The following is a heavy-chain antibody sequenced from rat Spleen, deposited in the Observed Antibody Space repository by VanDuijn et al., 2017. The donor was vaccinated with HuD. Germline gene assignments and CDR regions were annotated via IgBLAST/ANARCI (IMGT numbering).Heavy chain of an antibody. D-gene: IGHD1-9*01. CDR3: ARAHTTGIRDWLAY. CDR1: GFSLISNS. J-gene: IGHJ3*01. CDR2: IWGDGST. Sequence: QVQLKESGPGLVQPSQTLSLICTVSGFSLISNSVHWVRQPPGKGLEWMGGIWGDGSTDYNSALKSRLSNSRDTSKSQVFLKMNSLQTEDTATYYCARAHTTGIRDWLAYWGQGTLVTVSS. V-gene: IGHV2-1*01.